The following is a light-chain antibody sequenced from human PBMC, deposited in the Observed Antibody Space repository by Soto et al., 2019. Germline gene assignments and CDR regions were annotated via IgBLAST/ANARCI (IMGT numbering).Light chain of an antibody. V-gene: IGKV1-33*01. CDR2: DAS. CDR3: QQYDTLPYS. J-gene: IGKJ2*03. CDR1: QSISTY. Sequence: DIQMTQSPSSLSASVGDRVTITCRASQSISTYLNWYQQKAGKAPKLVIYDASNLETGVPSRFSGSGSGTDFTFTISSLQPEDIATYYCQQYDTLPYSFGQGTKLGI.